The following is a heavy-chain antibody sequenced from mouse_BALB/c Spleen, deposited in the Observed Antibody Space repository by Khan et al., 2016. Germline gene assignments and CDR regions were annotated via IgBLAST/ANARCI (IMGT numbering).Heavy chain of an antibody. CDR2: IYWDDDK. CDR3: AADDSFAY. Sequence: QVTLKESGPGILQPSQTLSLTCSFSGFSLSTSGMGVSWIRQPSGKGLEWLAHIYWDDDKRYNQSLKSRLTISKDTSSNQVFLKITSVYSADTATYYCAADDSFAYWGQGTLVTVSA. CDR1: GFSLSTSGMG. V-gene: IGHV8-12*01. D-gene: IGHD2-13*01. J-gene: IGHJ3*01.